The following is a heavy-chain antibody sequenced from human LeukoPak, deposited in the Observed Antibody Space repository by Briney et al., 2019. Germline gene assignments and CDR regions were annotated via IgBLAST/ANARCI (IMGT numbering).Heavy chain of an antibody. CDR2: INHSGST. CDR1: GGSFSGYY. Sequence: SETLSLTCAVYGGSFSGYYWSWIRQPPGKGLEWIEEINHSGSTNYNPSLKSRVTVSVDTSKNQFSLKLSSVTAADTAVYYCASFYGSGFSFDYWGQGTLVTVSS. CDR3: ASFYGSGFSFDY. V-gene: IGHV4-34*01. D-gene: IGHD3-10*01. J-gene: IGHJ4*02.